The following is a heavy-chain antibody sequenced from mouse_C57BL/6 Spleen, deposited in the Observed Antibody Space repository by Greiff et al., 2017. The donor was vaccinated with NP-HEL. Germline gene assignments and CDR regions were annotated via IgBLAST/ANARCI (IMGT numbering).Heavy chain of an antibody. Sequence: VKLQESGPGLVQPSQSLSITCTVSGFSLTSYGVHWVRQSPGKGLEWLGVIWSGGSTDYNAAFISRLSISKDNSKSQVFFKMNSLQADDTAIYYCARSLYGSSSYYAMDYWGQGTSVTVSS. CDR3: ARSLYGSSSYYAMDY. J-gene: IGHJ4*01. CDR1: GFSLTSYG. V-gene: IGHV2-2*01. D-gene: IGHD1-1*01. CDR2: IWSGGST.